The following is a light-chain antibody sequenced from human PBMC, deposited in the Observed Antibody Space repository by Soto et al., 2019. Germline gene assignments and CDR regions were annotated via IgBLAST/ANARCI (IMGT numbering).Light chain of an antibody. CDR2: AAS. CDR1: QSISSY. CDR3: QQSYSTPA. Sequence: DIQMTQSPSSLSASVGDRVTITCRASQSISSYLNGYQQKPGKAPKLLIYAASSLKSGVPSRFSGSGSGTDFTLTISSLQPEDFATYYCQQSYSTPAFCGGTKVEIK. J-gene: IGKJ4*01. V-gene: IGKV1-39*01.